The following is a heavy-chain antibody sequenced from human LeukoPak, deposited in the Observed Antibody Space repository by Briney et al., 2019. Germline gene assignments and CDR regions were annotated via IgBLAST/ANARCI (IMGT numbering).Heavy chain of an antibody. CDR1: GSMYNYY. CDR2: IHYNGIT. D-gene: IGHD3-16*01. Sequence: PSETLSLTCSVSGSMYNYYWSWIRQPPGKGLEWIGYIHYNGITNYDPSLESRVTMLLDTSKNQFSLKLSSVTAADTAVYYCAAHERGRYAATDWGQGTLVTVSS. CDR3: AAHERGRYAATD. V-gene: IGHV4-59*08. J-gene: IGHJ4*02.